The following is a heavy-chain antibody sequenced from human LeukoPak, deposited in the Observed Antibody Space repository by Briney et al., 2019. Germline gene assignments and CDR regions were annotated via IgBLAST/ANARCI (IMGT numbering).Heavy chain of an antibody. V-gene: IGHV3-23*01. CDR3: AKDENDEAYYMDV. D-gene: IGHD1-1*01. CDR2: ISGSGGST. Sequence: GGSLRLSCAASGFTFSSYAMTWVRQPPGKGLEWVSTISGSGGSTYYADSVKGRFTISRDNSKNTLYLQMNSLRAEDTAVYYCAKDENDEAYYMDVWGKGTTVTISS. CDR1: GFTFSSYA. J-gene: IGHJ6*03.